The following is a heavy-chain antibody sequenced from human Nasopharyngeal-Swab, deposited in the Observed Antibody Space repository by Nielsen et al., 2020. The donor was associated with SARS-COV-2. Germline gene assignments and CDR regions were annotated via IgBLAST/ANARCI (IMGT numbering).Heavy chain of an antibody. CDR3: ARGRIGDYKYYGLDV. CDR1: GGSITSSY. Sequence: SETLSLTCTVSGGSITSSYWSWIRQPPGKGLEWIGYIYHTGGTNYNPSLKSRLTISVDPSKNQFSLRLNSVSAADTAVYYCARGRIGDYKYYGLDVWGQGTTVTVSS. J-gene: IGHJ6*02. V-gene: IGHV4-59*01. CDR2: IYHTGGT. D-gene: IGHD1-14*01.